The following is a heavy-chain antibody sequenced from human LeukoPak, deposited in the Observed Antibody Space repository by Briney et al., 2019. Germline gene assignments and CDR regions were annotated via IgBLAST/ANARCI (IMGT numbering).Heavy chain of an antibody. J-gene: IGHJ4*02. CDR1: GFTFSTYA. D-gene: IGHD3-22*01. Sequence: GGSLRLSCAASGFTFSTYAMTWVRQAPGKGLEWVSAISGSGGRTYYADSVKGRFTISRDNSKNTLNLQMNSLRAEDTAVYYCAKASAMIVVVSKHFDYWGQGTLVTVSS. CDR3: AKASAMIVVVSKHFDY. V-gene: IGHV3-23*01. CDR2: ISGSGGRT.